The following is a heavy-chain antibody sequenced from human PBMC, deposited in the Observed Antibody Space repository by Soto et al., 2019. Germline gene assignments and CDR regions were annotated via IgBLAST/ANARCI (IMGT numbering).Heavy chain of an antibody. J-gene: IGHJ4*02. V-gene: IGHV2-5*02. CDR3: AHTGYYDLLTFDY. CDR1: GFSLSSRKMG. CDR2: IYWDDDK. Sequence: GSGPTLVNPTQTLTLTCNFSGFSLSSRKMGVGWIRQPPGKALEWLALIYWDDDKRYRPSLNNRLTITKGTSKNQVLLTMTNLDPVDTATYYCAHTGYYDLLTFDYWGQGTLATVSS. D-gene: IGHD3-9*01.